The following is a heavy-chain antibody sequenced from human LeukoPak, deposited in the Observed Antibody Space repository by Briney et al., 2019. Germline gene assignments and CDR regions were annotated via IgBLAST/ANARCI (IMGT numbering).Heavy chain of an antibody. CDR2: ISSSSTYI. CDR1: GFTFSSYN. V-gene: IGHV3-21*01. Sequence: GGSLRLSCAASGFTFSSYNMNWVRQAPGKGLEWVSSISSSSTYIYYADSVKGRFTISRDNAKNSLYLQMNSLRAEDTAVYYCARDNSWNGGYGGPYFDYWGQGTLVTDSS. J-gene: IGHJ4*02. CDR3: ARDNSWNGGYGGPYFDY. D-gene: IGHD5-12*01.